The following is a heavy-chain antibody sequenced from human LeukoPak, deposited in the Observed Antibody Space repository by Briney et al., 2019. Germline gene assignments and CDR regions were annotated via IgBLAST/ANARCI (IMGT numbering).Heavy chain of an antibody. D-gene: IGHD2-15*01. V-gene: IGHV4-34*01. CDR2: INHSGST. CDR3: ARGRGPIFCSGGSCYTYFDY. CDR1: GGSFSGYY. Sequence: SETLSLTCAVYGGSFSGYYWSWIRQPLGKGLEWIGEINHSGSTNYNPSLKSRVTISVDTSKNQFSLKLSSVTAADTAVYYCARGRGPIFCSGGSCYTYFDYWGQGTLVTVSS. J-gene: IGHJ4*02.